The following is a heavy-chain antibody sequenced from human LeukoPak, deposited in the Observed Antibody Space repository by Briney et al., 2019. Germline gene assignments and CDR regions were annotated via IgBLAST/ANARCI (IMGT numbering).Heavy chain of an antibody. CDR2: INHSGST. V-gene: IGHV4-34*01. CDR3: ARGSRLRRYYYYYGMDV. CDR1: GGSFSGYY. J-gene: IGHJ6*02. D-gene: IGHD4-17*01. Sequence: SETLSLTCAVYGGSFSGYYWSWIRQPPGKGLEWIGEINHSGSTNYNPSLKSRVTISVDTSKNQFSLKPSSVTAADTAVYYCARGSRLRRYYYYYGMDVWGQGTTVNVSS.